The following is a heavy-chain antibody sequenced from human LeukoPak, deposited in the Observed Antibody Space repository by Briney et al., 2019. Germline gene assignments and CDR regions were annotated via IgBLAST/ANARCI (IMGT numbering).Heavy chain of an antibody. Sequence: PGGSLRLSGAASGFTFSSYSMNWVRQAPGKGLEWVSSISSSSSYIYYADSVKGRFTISRDNAKNSLYLQMNSLRAEDTAVYYCARDLRWYSSSWYYFDYWGQGTLVTVSS. D-gene: IGHD6-13*01. J-gene: IGHJ4*02. CDR3: ARDLRWYSSSWYYFDY. V-gene: IGHV3-21*01. CDR1: GFTFSSYS. CDR2: ISSSSSYI.